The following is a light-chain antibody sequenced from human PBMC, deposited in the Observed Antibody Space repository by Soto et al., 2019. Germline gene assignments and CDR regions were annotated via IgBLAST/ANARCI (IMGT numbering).Light chain of an antibody. V-gene: IGKV3-15*01. CDR2: GAS. CDR3: QQYNNWPRT. Sequence: ERGVAQAPGTLSVLTGERATLSCRHSQSVSSDLAWYHQKPGQAPRLLIYGASTRATGIPARFSGSGSGTEFTLTISSLQSEDFAVYYCQQYNNWPRTFGQGTKVDIK. J-gene: IGKJ1*01. CDR1: QSVSSD.